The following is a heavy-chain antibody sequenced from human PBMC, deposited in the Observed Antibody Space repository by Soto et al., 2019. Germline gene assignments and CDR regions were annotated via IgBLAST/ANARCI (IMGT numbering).Heavy chain of an antibody. J-gene: IGHJ4*02. Sequence: EVQLVESGGGLVQPGGSLRLSCAASGFTFSSYWMSWVRQAPGKGLEWVANIKQDGSEKYYVDSVKGRFTISRDNAKNSLYLQMNSLRAEDTAVYYCAGAPVTYYYDSSGYYYDYWGQGTLVTVSS. CDR1: GFTFSSYW. D-gene: IGHD3-22*01. CDR3: AGAPVTYYYDSSGYYYDY. V-gene: IGHV3-7*05. CDR2: IKQDGSEK.